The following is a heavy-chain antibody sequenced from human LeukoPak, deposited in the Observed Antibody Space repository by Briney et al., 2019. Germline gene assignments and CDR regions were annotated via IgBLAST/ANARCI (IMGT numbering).Heavy chain of an antibody. D-gene: IGHD2-2*01. V-gene: IGHV4-34*01. J-gene: IGHJ4*02. CDR3: ARARAVPRQVKPFDH. CDR1: GGSFSGYY. Sequence: PSETLSLTCAVYGGSFSGYYWSWIRQPPGKGLEWIGEINHSGSTNYNPSLKSRVTISVDTSKNQFSLKLSSVTAADTAVYYCARARAVPRQVKPFDHWGQGTLVTVSS. CDR2: INHSGST.